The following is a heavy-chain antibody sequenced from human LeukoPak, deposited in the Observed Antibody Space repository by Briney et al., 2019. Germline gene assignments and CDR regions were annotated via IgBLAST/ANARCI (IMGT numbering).Heavy chain of an antibody. V-gene: IGHV4-34*01. CDR1: GGSFSGYY. CDR2: INHSGST. J-gene: IGHJ5*02. CDR3: ARSRVRWSLDWFDP. Sequence: PSETLSLTCAVYGGSFSGYYWSWIRQPPGKGLEWIGEINHSGSTNYNPSLKRRVTISVDTSKNHFSLKLSSVTAADTAVYYCARSRVRWSLDWFDPRGQGTLVTVSS. D-gene: IGHD4-23*01.